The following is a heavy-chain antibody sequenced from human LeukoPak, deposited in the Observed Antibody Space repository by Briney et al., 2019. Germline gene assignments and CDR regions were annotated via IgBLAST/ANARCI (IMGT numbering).Heavy chain of an antibody. D-gene: IGHD6-13*01. CDR2: TYYRSKWYN. CDR1: GDSVSSNSAA. J-gene: IGHJ6*02. Sequence: SQTLSLTCAISGDSVSSNSAAWNWIRQSPSRGLEWLGRTYYRSKWYNDYAVSVKSRITINPDTSKNQFSLQLNSVTAEDTAVYYCARRGIAGYYYYYGMDVWGQGTTVTVSS. CDR3: ARRGIAGYYYYYGMDV. V-gene: IGHV6-1*01.